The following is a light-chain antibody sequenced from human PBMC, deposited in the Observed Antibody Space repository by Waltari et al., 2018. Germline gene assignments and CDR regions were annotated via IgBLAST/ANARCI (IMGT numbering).Light chain of an antibody. CDR3: QQYSSYPWT. V-gene: IGKV1-5*03. CDR2: TAS. J-gene: IGKJ1*01. CDR1: QSVNAW. Sequence: IQMTQSPSTLSASVGYRVTITCRASQSVNAWLAWYQQKPGKAPKLLIDTASNLERGVPSRFSGSASGTEFTLAISSLQPEDFATYYCQQYSSYPWTFGQGT.